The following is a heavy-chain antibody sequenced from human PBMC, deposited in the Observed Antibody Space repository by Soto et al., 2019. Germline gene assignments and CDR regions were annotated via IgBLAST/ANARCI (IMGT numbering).Heavy chain of an antibody. CDR2: IYYSGST. J-gene: IGHJ4*02. CDR1: GGSISSYY. V-gene: IGHV4-59*01. Sequence: SETLSLTCTVSGGSISSYYWSWIRQPPRKGLEWIGYIYYSGSTNYNPSLKSRVTISVDTSKNQFSLKLSSVTAADTAVYYCARVSAAMVLDYWGQGTLVTVSS. CDR3: ARVSAAMVLDY. D-gene: IGHD5-18*01.